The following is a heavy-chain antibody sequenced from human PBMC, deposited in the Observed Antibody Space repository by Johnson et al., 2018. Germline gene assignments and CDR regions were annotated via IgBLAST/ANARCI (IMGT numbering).Heavy chain of an antibody. V-gene: IGHV3-7*04. J-gene: IGHJ6*03. CDR3: ARGLLWFGDPRYLYYMDV. Sequence: EVQLVESGGGLVQXGGSLRLSCAASGFTFSTYWMTWVRQAPGKGLEWVANLKQEGKEKYDVDSVKGRFTSSRDNDKNPVHLQRNSLRAEATAVYYCARGLLWFGDPRYLYYMDVWGKGTSVTVSS. D-gene: IGHD3-10*01. CDR2: LKQEGKEK. CDR1: GFTFSTYW.